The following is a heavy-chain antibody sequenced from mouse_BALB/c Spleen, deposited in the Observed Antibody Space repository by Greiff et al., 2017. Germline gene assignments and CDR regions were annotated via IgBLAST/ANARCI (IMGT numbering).Heavy chain of an antibody. Sequence: QVQLQQSAAELARPGASVKMSCKASGYTFTSYTMHWVKQRPGQGLEWIGYINPSSGYTEYNQKFKDKTTLTVDKSSSTAYMHLNSLTSEDSAVYYCAGLWYGNPWFAYWGQGTLVTVSA. CDR2: INPSSGYT. D-gene: IGHD2-10*02. V-gene: IGHV1-4*02. CDR3: AGLWYGNPWFAY. CDR1: GYTFTSYT. J-gene: IGHJ3*01.